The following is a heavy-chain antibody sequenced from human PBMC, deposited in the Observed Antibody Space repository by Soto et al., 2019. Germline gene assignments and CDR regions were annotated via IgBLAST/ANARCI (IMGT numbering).Heavy chain of an antibody. CDR1: GYTFTSYG. CDR3: AREGPLRNIHAAFDI. V-gene: IGHV1-18*01. Sequence: ASVKVSCKASGYTFTSYGISWVRQAPGQGLEWMGWISAYNGNTNYAQKLQGRVTMTTDTSTSTAYMELRSLRSDDTAVYYCAREGPLRNIHAAFDIWGQGTMVTVSS. J-gene: IGHJ3*02. CDR2: ISAYNGNT. D-gene: IGHD4-17*01.